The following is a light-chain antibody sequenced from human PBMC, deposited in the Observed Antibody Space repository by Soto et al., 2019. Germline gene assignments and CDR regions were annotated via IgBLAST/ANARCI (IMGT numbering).Light chain of an antibody. CDR1: INDVGSYDY. V-gene: IGLV2-11*01. CDR2: DVN. Sequence: QSALTQPRSVSGSPGQSVTISCTGTINDVGSYDYVSWYQQHPGKAPKLMISDVNKRPSGVPDRFSGSKSGNTASLTISGLQTEDEADYYCCSYAGNYIIMVFGGGTKLTVL. CDR3: CSYAGNYIIMV. J-gene: IGLJ3*02.